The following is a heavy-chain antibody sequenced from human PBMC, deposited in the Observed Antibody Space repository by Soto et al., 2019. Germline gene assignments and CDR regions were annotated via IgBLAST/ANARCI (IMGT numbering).Heavy chain of an antibody. CDR2: INPSFGTA. Sequence: SVKVSCKASGCTFSSYAVSWVRQAPGQGLEWMGWINPSFGTANYAQKFQGRVTITADESTSTAYMELSSLRSEDTAVYYCARGAYGSGSYYILGYYGLDAWGPGTTGTVSS. J-gene: IGHJ6*02. CDR3: ARGAYGSGSYYILGYYGLDA. V-gene: IGHV1-69*13. D-gene: IGHD3-10*01. CDR1: GCTFSSYA.